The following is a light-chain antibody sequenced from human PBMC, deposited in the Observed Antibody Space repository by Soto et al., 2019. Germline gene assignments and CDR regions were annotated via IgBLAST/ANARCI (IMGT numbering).Light chain of an antibody. CDR2: GAS. CDR1: QSVSTNH. V-gene: IGKV3-20*01. CDR3: QQYGSSPRT. J-gene: IGKJ1*01. Sequence: EIVLTQSPGTLSVSPGERATLSCRASQSVSTNHLAWYQQKPGQAPRFLIYGASSRATGIPDRFSGSGSGTDFTLTISRLEPEDFAVYYCQQYGSSPRTFGQGTKVEIK.